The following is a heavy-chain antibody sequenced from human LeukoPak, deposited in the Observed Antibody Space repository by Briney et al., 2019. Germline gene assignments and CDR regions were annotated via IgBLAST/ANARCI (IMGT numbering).Heavy chain of an antibody. CDR2: IRYDGSTI. CDR3: ARLLSGGSDGY. CDR1: GFTFTDYG. Sequence: GGSLRLSCASSGFTFTDYGMHWVRQAPGRGLEWVAVIRYDGSTIYYADSVKGRFAISRDNSKSTLYLQMNSLRAEDTAVYYCARLLSGGSDGYWGQGTLVTVSS. V-gene: IGHV3-33*01. D-gene: IGHD2-15*01. J-gene: IGHJ4*02.